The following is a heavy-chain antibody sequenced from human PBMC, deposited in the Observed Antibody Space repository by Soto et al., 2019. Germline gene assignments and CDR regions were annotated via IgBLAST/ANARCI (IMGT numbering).Heavy chain of an antibody. J-gene: IGHJ4*02. D-gene: IGHD1-26*01. CDR1: GDSVSSNSAT. CDR2: TYYRSKWSI. Sequence: QVQLQQSGPGLVKPSQTLSLTCAISGDSVSSNSATWSWIRQSPSRGLEWLGRTYYRSKWSIDDAVSVKSRRTINADTAKNQFSRELNSVTPEDTAVYYCARNNAYWTYYAYWCQGTLVAVSS. V-gene: IGHV6-1*01. CDR3: ARNNAYWTYYAY.